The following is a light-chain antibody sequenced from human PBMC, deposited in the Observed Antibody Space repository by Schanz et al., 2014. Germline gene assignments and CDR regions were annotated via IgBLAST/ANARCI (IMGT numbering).Light chain of an antibody. Sequence: QSALTQPPSASGSPGQSVTISCSGTSSDVGGYNYVSWYQHHPGKAPKVVMYEGDKRPSGVSNRFSGSKSGNTASLTISGLQTEDEADYYCSSYTSRSTPFGGGTKLTVL. CDR3: SSYTSRSTP. CDR1: SSDVGGYNY. J-gene: IGLJ2*01. V-gene: IGLV2-14*01. CDR2: EGD.